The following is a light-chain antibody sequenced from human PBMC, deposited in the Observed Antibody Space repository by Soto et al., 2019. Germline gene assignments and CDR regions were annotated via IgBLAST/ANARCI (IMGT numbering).Light chain of an antibody. CDR3: QQRGQWPIT. CDR2: DAS. CDR1: QTVYRY. Sequence: DIVLTQSPATLSLSPGERATLSCRTSQTVYRYLAWYQQKPGQAPRLLIFDASNRATGIPARFSGSGSGTDFTLTVSSLEPEDFAVYYCQQRGQWPITFGQGTRLEIK. V-gene: IGKV3-11*01. J-gene: IGKJ5*01.